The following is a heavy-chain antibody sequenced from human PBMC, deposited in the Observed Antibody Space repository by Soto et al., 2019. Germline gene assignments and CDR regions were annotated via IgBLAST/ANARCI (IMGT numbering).Heavy chain of an antibody. V-gene: IGHV3-30-3*02. D-gene: IGHD5-12*01. J-gene: IGHJ4*02. Sequence: GGSLRLSCAASGFTLSSYAIHWVRQAPGKGLEWVTVISKGGSNLYFADSVKGRFTISRDNSKNTLNLQMSSLSADDTAVYYCVKSRGGNNFDFFDWGQGALVTVSS. CDR1: GFTLSSYA. CDR3: VKSRGGNNFDFFD. CDR2: ISKGGSNL.